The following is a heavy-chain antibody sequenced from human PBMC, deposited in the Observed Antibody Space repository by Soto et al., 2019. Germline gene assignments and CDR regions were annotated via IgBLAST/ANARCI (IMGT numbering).Heavy chain of an antibody. CDR2: ISGSGGST. CDR1: GFTFSSYA. Sequence: GGSLRLSCAASGFTFSSYAMSWVRQAPGKGLEWVSTISGSGGSTYYADSVKGRFTISRDNSKNTLYLQVNSLRAEDTAVYYCATENGIYDYVWGSYRQTYYFDYWGQGTLVTVSS. CDR3: ATENGIYDYVWGSYRQTYYFDY. J-gene: IGHJ4*02. D-gene: IGHD3-16*02. V-gene: IGHV3-23*01.